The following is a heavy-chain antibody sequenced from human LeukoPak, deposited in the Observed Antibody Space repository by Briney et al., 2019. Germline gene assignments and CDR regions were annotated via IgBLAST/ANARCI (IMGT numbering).Heavy chain of an antibody. CDR1: GFTFSSYG. CDR3: ARGPDYGDYVSEYFQH. Sequence: GGSLRLSCAASGFTFSSYGMHWVRQAPGKGLEWVAVIWYDGSNKYYADSVKGRFTISRDNSKNTLYLQMNSLRAEDTAVYYCARGPDYGDYVSEYFQHRGQGTLVTVSS. V-gene: IGHV3-33*01. D-gene: IGHD4-17*01. J-gene: IGHJ1*01. CDR2: IWYDGSNK.